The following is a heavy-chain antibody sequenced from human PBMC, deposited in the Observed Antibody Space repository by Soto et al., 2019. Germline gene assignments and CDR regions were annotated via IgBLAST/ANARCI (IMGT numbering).Heavy chain of an antibody. D-gene: IGHD3-22*01. CDR2: ISSSSSTI. V-gene: IGHV3-11*04. J-gene: IGHJ4*02. CDR3: ARDRYYYDSSGYQTYFDY. CDR1: GGSSSCGGYS. Sequence: LSLTCTVSGGSSSCGGYSWSWIRQAPGKGLEWVSYISSSSSTIYYADSAKGRFTISRDNAKNSLYLQMNSLRAEDTAVYYCARDRYYYDSSGYQTYFDYWGKGTLVTVSS.